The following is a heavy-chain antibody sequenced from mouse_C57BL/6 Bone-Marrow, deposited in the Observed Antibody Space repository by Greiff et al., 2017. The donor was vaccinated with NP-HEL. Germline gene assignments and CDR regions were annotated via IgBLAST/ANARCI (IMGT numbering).Heavy chain of an antibody. D-gene: IGHD2-4*01. V-gene: IGHV6-6*01. CDR3: TRRDDDYDDGYYFDY. CDR2: FRNKANNHAT. J-gene: IGHJ2*01. Sequence: EVKLVESGGGLVQPGGSMKLSCAASGFTFSDAWMDWVRQSPEKGLEWVAEFRNKANNHATYYAVSVKGRFTISRDDSKSSVYLQMNSLRAEDTGIDYCTRRDDDYDDGYYFDYWGQGTTLTVSS. CDR1: GFTFSDAW.